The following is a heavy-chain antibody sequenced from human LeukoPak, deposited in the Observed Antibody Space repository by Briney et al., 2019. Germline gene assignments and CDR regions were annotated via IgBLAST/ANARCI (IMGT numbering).Heavy chain of an antibody. CDR3: ARSMIEVAGTYFDY. CDR2: IDWDDDK. D-gene: IGHD6-19*01. Sequence: SGPALVKPTQTLTLTCTFSGFSLSTSGMCVSWIRHPPGKALECLAPIDWDDDKYYSTSLKTRLTISKDTSKNQVVLTMTNMDPVDTATYYCARSMIEVAGTYFDYWGQGTLVTVSS. J-gene: IGHJ4*02. V-gene: IGHV2-70*01. CDR1: GFSLSTSGMC.